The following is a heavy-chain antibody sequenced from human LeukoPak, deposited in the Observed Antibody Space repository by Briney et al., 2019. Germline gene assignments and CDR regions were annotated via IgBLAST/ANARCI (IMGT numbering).Heavy chain of an antibody. V-gene: IGHV3-11*01. CDR3: ARVPLTGYYGGGMDV. CDR2: ISSISSTI. D-gene: IGHD3-9*01. J-gene: IGHJ6*02. CDR1: GFTFSDYY. Sequence: PGGSLRLSCAASGFTFSDYYMSWIRQAPRKGLEWVSYISSISSTIYYADSVKGRFTISRDNAKNSLYLQMNSLRAEDTAVYYCARVPLTGYYGGGMDVWGQGTTVTVSS.